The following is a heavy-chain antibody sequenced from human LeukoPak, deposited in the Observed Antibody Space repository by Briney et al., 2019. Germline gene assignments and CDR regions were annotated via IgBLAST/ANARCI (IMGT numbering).Heavy chain of an antibody. Sequence: PGTLSLTCADYGDSFSGYYRSWIRQTPGKGLGWMGYIYYSDSTNYNPSIKSRVTISVDSSKNQYSLKLSSVTAADTAVYYCASPRIVGATIPFDYWGQGTLVTVSS. V-gene: IGHV4-59*01. CDR3: ASPRIVGATIPFDY. J-gene: IGHJ4*02. D-gene: IGHD1-26*01. CDR1: GDSFSGYY. CDR2: IYYSDST.